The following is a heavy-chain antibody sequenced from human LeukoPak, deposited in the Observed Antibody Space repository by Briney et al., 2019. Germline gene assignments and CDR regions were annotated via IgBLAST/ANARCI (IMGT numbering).Heavy chain of an antibody. CDR1: GFAVSTNY. CDR2: IYPGGNT. CDR3: ASSLQLDPWGAFDI. D-gene: IGHD1-1*01. J-gene: IGHJ3*02. V-gene: IGHV3-53*01. Sequence: GGSLRLSCAASGFAVSTNYMAWVRQAPGKGLQWVSVIYPGGNTYYPDSVKGQFTISRDNSKNTVFLQMNSLRADDTAVFYCASSLQLDPWGAFDIWGQGTMVTVSS.